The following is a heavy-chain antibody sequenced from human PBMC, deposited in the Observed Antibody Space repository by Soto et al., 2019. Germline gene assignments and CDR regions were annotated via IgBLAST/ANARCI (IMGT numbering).Heavy chain of an antibody. CDR1: GYTFSTYG. CDR2: VSPYNGNT. V-gene: IGHV1-18*01. Sequence: ASVKVSCKVFGYTFSTYGLSWVRQAPGQGLEWMGWVSPYNGNTYYAPGLQGRVTMTTDTSTNTAYMSLRSLRSDDTAIYYCVRGGILEANRPYYYCGLDVRGQGTPVTVSS. D-gene: IGHD1-1*01. J-gene: IGHJ6*02. CDR3: VRGGILEANRPYYYCGLDV.